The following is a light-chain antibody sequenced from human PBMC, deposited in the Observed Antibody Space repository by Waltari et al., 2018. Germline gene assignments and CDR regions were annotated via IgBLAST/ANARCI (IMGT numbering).Light chain of an antibody. J-gene: IGKJ1*01. V-gene: IGKV3-20*01. CDR2: QTS. CDR1: QSVSIY. Sequence: IVLTQSPGTLSLSPGARATLSGRASQSVSIYLAWYQQKPGKAPRLLIYQTSTRATGIPDRFSGSGAGTAFSLTISGLEPEDFAVYYCQHYKSLPVSFGQGTRVEIK. CDR3: QHYKSLPVS.